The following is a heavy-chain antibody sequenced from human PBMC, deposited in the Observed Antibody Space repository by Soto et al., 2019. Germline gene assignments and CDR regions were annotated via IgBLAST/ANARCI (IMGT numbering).Heavy chain of an antibody. Sequence: GEALKIYCKCSGYSFTSYWIGWVRQMPGKGLEWMGIIYPGDSDTRYSPSFQGQVTISADKSISTAYLQWSSLKASDTAMYYCARTYYDSSGYYNWFDPWGQGTLVTVSS. V-gene: IGHV5-51*01. CDR3: ARTYYDSSGYYNWFDP. D-gene: IGHD3-22*01. J-gene: IGHJ5*02. CDR1: GYSFTSYW. CDR2: IYPGDSDT.